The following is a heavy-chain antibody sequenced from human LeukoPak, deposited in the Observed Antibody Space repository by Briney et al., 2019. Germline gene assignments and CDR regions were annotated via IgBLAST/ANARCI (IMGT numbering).Heavy chain of an antibody. CDR3: ARDSSGYYYHYIDY. CDR1: GGSISSSSYY. J-gene: IGHJ4*02. V-gene: IGHV4-39*07. CDR2: IYYSGST. D-gene: IGHD3-22*01. Sequence: SETLSLTCTVSGGSISSSSYYWGWIRQPPGKGLEWIGSIYYSGSTCYNPSLKSRVTISVDTSKNQFSLKLSSVTAADTAVYYCARDSSGYYYHYIDYWGQGTLVTVSS.